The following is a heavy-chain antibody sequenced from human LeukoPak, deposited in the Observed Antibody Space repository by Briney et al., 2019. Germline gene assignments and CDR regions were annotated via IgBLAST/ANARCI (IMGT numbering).Heavy chain of an antibody. Sequence: GGSLRLSCAASGFTFSSYAMSWVRQAPGKGLEWVSAISGSGGSTYYADSVKGRFTISRDNSKNTLYLQMNSLRAEDTAVYYCAKSCGGSGWWCSDSWGQGTLVTVSS. J-gene: IGHJ5*02. V-gene: IGHV3-23*01. CDR2: ISGSGGST. CDR3: AKSCGGSGWWCSDS. CDR1: GFTFSSYA. D-gene: IGHD6-19*01.